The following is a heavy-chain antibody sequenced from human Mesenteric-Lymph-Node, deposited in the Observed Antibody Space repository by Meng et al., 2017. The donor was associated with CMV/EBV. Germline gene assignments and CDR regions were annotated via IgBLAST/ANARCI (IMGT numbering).Heavy chain of an antibody. D-gene: IGHD3-3*01. J-gene: IGHJ6*02. CDR1: GYTFTSYD. Sequence: GESLKVSCKASGYTFTSYDINWVRQATGQGLEWMGWMNPNSGNTGYAQKFQGRVTMTRNTSISTAYMELSSLRSEDTAVYYCARGRITIFGVVRDGMDVWGQGTTVTVSS. CDR3: ARGRITIFGVVRDGMDV. V-gene: IGHV1-8*01. CDR2: MNPNSGNT.